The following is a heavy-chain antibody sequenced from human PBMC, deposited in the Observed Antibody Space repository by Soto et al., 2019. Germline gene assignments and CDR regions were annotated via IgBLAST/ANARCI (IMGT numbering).Heavy chain of an antibody. CDR3: AREYYYGSGSMGYYYYGMDV. J-gene: IGHJ6*02. V-gene: IGHV3-53*02. Sequence: EVQLVETGGGLIQPGGSLRLSCAASGFTVSSNYMSWVRQAPGKGLEWVSVIYSGGSTYYADSVKGRFTISRDNSKNTLYLQMNSLRAEDTAVYYCAREYYYGSGSMGYYYYGMDVWGQGTTVTVSS. CDR1: GFTVSSNY. D-gene: IGHD3-10*01. CDR2: IYSGGST.